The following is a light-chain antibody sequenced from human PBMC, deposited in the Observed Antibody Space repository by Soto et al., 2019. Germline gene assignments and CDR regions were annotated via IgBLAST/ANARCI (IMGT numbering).Light chain of an antibody. V-gene: IGKV3-20*01. CDR1: QSVSSNH. J-gene: IGKJ1*01. CDR3: QQYSSSRT. Sequence: DIVLTQSPGTLSLSPGERATLSCSASQSVSSNHVAWYQQKPGQAPRLLIYGGSSSATGIPVRFSGSGSETDFTLTITRLEPEDFAVYYCQQYSSSRTFGQGTKVDIK. CDR2: GGS.